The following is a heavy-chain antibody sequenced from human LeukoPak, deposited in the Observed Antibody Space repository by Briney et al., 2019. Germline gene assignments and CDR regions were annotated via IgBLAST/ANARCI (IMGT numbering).Heavy chain of an antibody. CDR2: ISSSGSTI. CDR1: GLTVRSNY. J-gene: IGHJ4*02. CDR3: ARGQLVRVFDF. Sequence: PGGSLRLSCAASGLTVRSNYMNWVRQAPGKGLEWVSYISSSGSTIYYADSVKGRFTISRDNAKNSLYLQMNSLRAEDTAVYYCARGQLVRVFDFWGQGTRVTVSS. D-gene: IGHD6-13*01. V-gene: IGHV3-48*03.